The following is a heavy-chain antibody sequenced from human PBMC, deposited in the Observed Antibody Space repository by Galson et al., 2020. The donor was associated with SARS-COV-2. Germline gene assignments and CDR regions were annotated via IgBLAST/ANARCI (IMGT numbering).Heavy chain of an antibody. CDR2: IFHRGST. Sequence: ASETLSLTCGVSGGSISSLHWWTWVRQTPGKELEWIGEIFHRGSTNYNPSLRGRVTISLDKSKNQFSLKLSSVTAADTAVYYCVKASLGVAVPHRFDSWGQGTQVPVSS. V-gene: IGHV4-4*02. CDR1: GGSISSLHW. D-gene: IGHD2-15*01. J-gene: IGHJ4*02. CDR3: VKASLGVAVPHRFDS.